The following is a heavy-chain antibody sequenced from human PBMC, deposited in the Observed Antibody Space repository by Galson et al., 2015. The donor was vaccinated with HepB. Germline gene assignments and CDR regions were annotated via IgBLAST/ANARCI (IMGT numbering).Heavy chain of an antibody. V-gene: IGHV3-66*02. Sequence: SLRLSCAASGFTVSSNYMSWVRQAPGKGLEWVSVIYSGGSTYYADYVKGRFTISRDNSKNTLYLQMNSLRAEDTAMYYCARDAVDTAMDVWGQGTTVTVSS. CDR2: IYSGGST. D-gene: IGHD5-18*01. CDR1: GFTVSSNY. CDR3: ARDAVDTAMDV. J-gene: IGHJ6*02.